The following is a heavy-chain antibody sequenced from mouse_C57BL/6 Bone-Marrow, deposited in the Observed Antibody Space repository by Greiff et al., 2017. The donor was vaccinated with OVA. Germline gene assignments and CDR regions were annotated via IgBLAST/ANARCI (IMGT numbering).Heavy chain of an antibody. Sequence: EVKLVESGGGLVQSGRSVRLSCATSGFTFSDFYMEWVRQAPGKGLEWIAASRNKANDYTTEYSASVKGRFIVSRDTSQSILYLQMNALRAEDTAIYYCARDGYDWYFDVWGTGTTVTVSS. CDR3: ARDGYDWYFDV. CDR1: GFTFSDFY. CDR2: SRNKANDYTT. D-gene: IGHD2-12*01. V-gene: IGHV7-1*01. J-gene: IGHJ1*03.